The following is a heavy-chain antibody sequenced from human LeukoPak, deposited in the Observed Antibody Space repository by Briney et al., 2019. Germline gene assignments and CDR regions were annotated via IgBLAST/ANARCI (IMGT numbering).Heavy chain of an antibody. CDR3: ASKDLNWFDP. V-gene: IGHV1-24*01. CDR2: FDPEDGET. Sequence: ASGKVSCKVSGSSLTELCMHLVRHAPGKGIEWMGGFDPEDGETIYAQKFQGRVTMTEDTSTDTAYMELSSLRSEDTAVYYCASKDLNWFDPWGQGTLVTVSS. CDR1: GSSLTELC. J-gene: IGHJ5*02.